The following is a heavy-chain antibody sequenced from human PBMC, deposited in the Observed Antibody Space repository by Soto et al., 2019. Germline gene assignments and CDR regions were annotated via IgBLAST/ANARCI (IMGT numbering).Heavy chain of an antibody. D-gene: IGHD2-15*01. CDR1: GFTVSNYY. CDR3: ASGYCGGGICYPAH. Sequence: EVQVVESGGGLVQPGGSLRLSCAASGFTVSNYYVTWVRQAAGKGPEWVSTIDSGDRTYYGDSVKGRFTISRDNSKNTLYLQMNSLRAEDTAVYYRASGYCGGGICYPAHWGQGTLVTVSS. V-gene: IGHV3-66*01. CDR2: IDSGDRT. J-gene: IGHJ4*02.